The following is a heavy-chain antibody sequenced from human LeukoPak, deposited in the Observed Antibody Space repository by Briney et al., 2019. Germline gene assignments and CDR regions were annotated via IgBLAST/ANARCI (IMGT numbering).Heavy chain of an antibody. J-gene: IGHJ4*02. CDR3: AKTQLYGSGTIDY. CDR1: EFTFSSYA. CDR2: IRYDGSNK. V-gene: IGHV3-30*02. D-gene: IGHD3-10*01. Sequence: GGSLRLSCAASEFTFSSYAMHWVRQAPGKGLEWVSFIRYDGSNKYYIDSVKGRFTISRDNSKNTLYLQMNSLRVEDTAVYYCAKTQLYGSGTIDYWGQGTLVTVSS.